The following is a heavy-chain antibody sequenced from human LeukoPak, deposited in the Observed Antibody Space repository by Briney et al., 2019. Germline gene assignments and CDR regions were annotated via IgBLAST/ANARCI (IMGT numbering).Heavy chain of an antibody. J-gene: IGHJ4*02. CDR2: INAGNGNT. CDR1: GYTFTSYG. CDR3: ARDDQVAYFDY. Sequence: ASVKVSCKASGYTFTSYGISWVRQAPGQGLEWMGWINAGNGNTKYSQKFQGRVTITRDTSASTAYVELSSLRSEDTAVYYCARDDQVAYFDYWGQGTLVTVSS. V-gene: IGHV1-3*01. D-gene: IGHD5-12*01.